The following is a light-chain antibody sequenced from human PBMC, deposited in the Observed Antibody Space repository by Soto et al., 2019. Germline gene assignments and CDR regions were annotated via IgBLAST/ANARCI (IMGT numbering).Light chain of an antibody. CDR2: GAS. Sequence: EIVLTQSPGTLSLSPGERATLSCRASQSVSSSYLAWYQQKPGQAPRLLIYGASSRATGIPDRFSGSGSGTDFTVTISRLEPEDFAVYYCLQYGSTPWTFGQGTKVEIK. CDR3: LQYGSTPWT. V-gene: IGKV3-20*01. J-gene: IGKJ1*01. CDR1: QSVSSSY.